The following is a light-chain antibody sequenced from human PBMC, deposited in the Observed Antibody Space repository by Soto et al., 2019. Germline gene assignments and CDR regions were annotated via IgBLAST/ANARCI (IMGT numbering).Light chain of an antibody. J-gene: IGKJ5*01. CDR3: QQLDSYPIT. CDR2: GAS. Sequence: MTQSPATLSVSPGERATLSCRTSQSVSDYLAWYQQRPGQAPRLLIFGASTRATGFPARFSGSGSGTEFTLTITSLQTEDFATYYCQQLDSYPITFGQGTRLEIK. V-gene: IGKV3-15*01. CDR1: QSVSDY.